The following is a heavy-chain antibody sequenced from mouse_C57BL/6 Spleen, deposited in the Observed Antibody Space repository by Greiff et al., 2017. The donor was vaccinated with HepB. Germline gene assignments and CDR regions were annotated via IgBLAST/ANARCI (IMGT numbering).Heavy chain of an antibody. CDR1: GFTFSSYT. J-gene: IGHJ2*01. CDR2: ISGGGGNT. D-gene: IGHD1-1*01. CDR3: ARRPYYYGSSYNYFDY. Sequence: EVQGVESGGGLVKPGGSLKLSCAASGFTFSSYTMSWVRQTPEKRLEWVATISGGGGNTYYPDSVKGRFTISRDNAKNTLYLQMSSLRSEDTALYYCARRPYYYGSSYNYFDYWGQGTTLTVSS. V-gene: IGHV5-9*01.